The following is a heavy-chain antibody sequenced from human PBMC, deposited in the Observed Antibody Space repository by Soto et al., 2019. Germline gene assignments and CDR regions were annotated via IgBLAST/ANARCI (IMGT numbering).Heavy chain of an antibody. Sequence: GGSLRLSCAASGFIFTRYSMNWVRQAPGKGLEWVSSISSTTNYIYYGDSMKGGFTISRDNAKNSLYLEMNSLRAEDTAVYYCARESEDLTSNFDYWGQGTLVTVSS. CDR3: ARESEDLTSNFDY. CDR1: GFIFTRYS. CDR2: ISSTTNYI. V-gene: IGHV3-21*06. J-gene: IGHJ4*02.